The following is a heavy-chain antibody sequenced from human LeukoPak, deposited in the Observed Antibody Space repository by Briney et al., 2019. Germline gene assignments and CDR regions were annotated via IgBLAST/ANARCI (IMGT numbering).Heavy chain of an antibody. V-gene: IGHV3-15*07. Sequence: GGSLRLSCAASGFTFSDAWMNWVRQAPGKGLEWVGRIKRKTDAGTTDYAAPVKGRFTISRDDSKNTLYLQRNSLKTEDTAVYYCTTGNWGPYWGQGTLVTVSS. CDR2: IKRKTDAGTT. CDR3: TTGNWGPY. CDR1: GFTFSDAW. J-gene: IGHJ4*02. D-gene: IGHD7-27*01.